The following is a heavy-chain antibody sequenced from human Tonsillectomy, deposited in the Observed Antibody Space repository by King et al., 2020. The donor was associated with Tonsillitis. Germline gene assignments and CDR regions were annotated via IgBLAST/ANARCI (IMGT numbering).Heavy chain of an antibody. J-gene: IGHJ4*02. Sequence: ESGGGLVHPGESLRLSCSASGFTFNKYAMHWVRQAPGKGLEYVSAIRSRGDSTYYANSVRGRFTISRDNSKNTLYLQMSSLRPEDTAVYYCVKDRKGEIYGVISELDSWGQGTLVIVSS. D-gene: IGHD3-3*01. V-gene: IGHV3-64D*06. CDR1: GFTFNKYA. CDR2: IRSRGDST. CDR3: VKDRKGEIYGVISELDS.